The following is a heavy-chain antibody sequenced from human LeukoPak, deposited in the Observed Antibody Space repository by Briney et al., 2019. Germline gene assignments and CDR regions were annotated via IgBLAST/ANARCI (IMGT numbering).Heavy chain of an antibody. D-gene: IGHD3-3*01. V-gene: IGHV4-59*01. CDR2: IYYSGST. Sequence: ASETLSLTCTVSGGCISSYYWSWIRQPPGKGLEWIGYIYYSGSTNYNPSLKSRVTISVDTSKNQFSLKLSSVTAADTAVYYCARAFRFWSGYGYYYYYGMDVWGQGTTVTVSS. CDR1: GGCISSYY. CDR3: ARAFRFWSGYGYYYYYGMDV. J-gene: IGHJ6*02.